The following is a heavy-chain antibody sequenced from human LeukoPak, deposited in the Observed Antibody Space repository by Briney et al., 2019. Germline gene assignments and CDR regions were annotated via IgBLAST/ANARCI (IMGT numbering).Heavy chain of an antibody. D-gene: IGHD6-13*01. Sequence: PSETLSLTCTVSGGSISSGGYYWSWIRQPPGKGLEWIGYIYHSGSTYYNPSLKSRVTISVDTSKNQFSLKLSSVTAADTAVYYCARHFIRGGYDVRTPGIAAAGPFDYWGQGTLVTVSS. CDR2: IYHSGST. CDR1: GGSISSGGYY. J-gene: IGHJ4*02. V-gene: IGHV4-61*08. CDR3: ARHFIRGGYDVRTPGIAAAGPFDY.